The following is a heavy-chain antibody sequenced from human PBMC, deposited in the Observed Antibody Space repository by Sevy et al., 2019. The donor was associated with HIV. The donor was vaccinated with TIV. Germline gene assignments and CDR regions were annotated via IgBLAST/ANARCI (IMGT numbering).Heavy chain of an antibody. D-gene: IGHD1-26*01. V-gene: IGHV3-43*01. Sequence: GGSLRLSCAASGFTFDDYTMHWVRQAPGKGLEWVSLISWDGGSTYYADSVKGRFTISRDNSENSLYLQMNSLRTEDTALYYCAKEKGEGSGSYFDYWGQGTLVTVSS. CDR1: GFTFDDYT. J-gene: IGHJ4*02. CDR3: AKEKGEGSGSYFDY. CDR2: ISWDGGST.